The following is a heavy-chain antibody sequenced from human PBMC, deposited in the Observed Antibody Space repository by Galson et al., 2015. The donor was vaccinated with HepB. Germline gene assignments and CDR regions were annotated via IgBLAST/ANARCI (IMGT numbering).Heavy chain of an antibody. CDR2: IYYNGNT. J-gene: IGHJ4*02. V-gene: IGHV4-61*01. Sequence: ETLSLTCTVSGGSVSSGSYYWNWIRQPPGKGLEWLGYIYYNGNTNYNPSFMSRVTISIDTSRNQFSLKLISATAADTAVYYCARAVVPAPAPFDFWGQGFLVTVSS. CDR3: ARAVVPAPAPFDF. D-gene: IGHD2-2*01. CDR1: GGSVSSGSYY.